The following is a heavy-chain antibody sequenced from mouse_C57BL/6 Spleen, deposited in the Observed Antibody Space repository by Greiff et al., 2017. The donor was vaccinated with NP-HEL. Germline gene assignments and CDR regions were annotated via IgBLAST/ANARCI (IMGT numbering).Heavy chain of an antibody. Sequence: EVQLQQSGPELVKPGASVKISCKASGYTFTDYYMNWVKQSHGKSLEWIGDINPNNGGTSYNQKFKGKATLTVDKSSSTAYMELRSLTSEDSAVYYCARFWGPLDYWGQGTTLTVSS. CDR3: ARFWGPLDY. CDR1: GYTFTDYY. J-gene: IGHJ2*01. V-gene: IGHV1-26*01. CDR2: INPNNGGT. D-gene: IGHD3-3*01.